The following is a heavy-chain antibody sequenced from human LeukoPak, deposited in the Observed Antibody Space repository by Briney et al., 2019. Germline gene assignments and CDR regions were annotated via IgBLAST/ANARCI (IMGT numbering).Heavy chain of an antibody. CDR1: GFTFSSYS. Sequence: GGSLRLSCAASGFTFSSYSMNWVRQAPGKGLEWVSYISSSSSTIYYADSVKGRLTTSRDNAKNSLYLQMNSLRADDTAVYYCARVVTAAWDWFDPWGQGTLVTVSS. CDR2: ISSSSSTI. CDR3: ARVVTAAWDWFDP. D-gene: IGHD2-2*01. J-gene: IGHJ5*02. V-gene: IGHV3-48*04.